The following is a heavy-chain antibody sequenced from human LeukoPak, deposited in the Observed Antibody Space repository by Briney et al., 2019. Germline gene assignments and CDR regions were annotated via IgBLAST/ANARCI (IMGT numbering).Heavy chain of an antibody. Sequence: RGSLRLSCAASGFTFSGYWMTWVRQAPGKGLEWVANIKQDGSEKYYVDSVRGRFTISRDNTENSLYLQMNSLRAEDTAVYYCARMSSSSWYVCDYWGQGTLVTVSS. CDR2: IKQDGSEK. CDR3: ARMSSSSWYVCDY. CDR1: GFTFSGYW. D-gene: IGHD6-13*01. J-gene: IGHJ4*02. V-gene: IGHV3-7*01.